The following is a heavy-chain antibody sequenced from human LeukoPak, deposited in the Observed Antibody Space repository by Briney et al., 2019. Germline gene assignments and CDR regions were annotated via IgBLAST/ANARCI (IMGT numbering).Heavy chain of an antibody. V-gene: IGHV4-39*01. D-gene: IGHD6-25*01. CDR1: GGSISRSSNY. CDR3: ARSSGTGTFSY. Sequence: SETLSLTCTVSGGSISRSSNYWGWIRQPPGMGLEWIGSIDYSGSTYYNPSLKSRVTISVDTSKNQFSLKLSSVTAAEMAVYYCARSSGTGTFSYWGQGTLVTVSS. CDR2: IDYSGST. J-gene: IGHJ4*02.